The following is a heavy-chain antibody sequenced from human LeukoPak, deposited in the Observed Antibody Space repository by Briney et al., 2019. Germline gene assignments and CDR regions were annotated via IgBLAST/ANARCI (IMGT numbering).Heavy chain of an antibody. V-gene: IGHV3-23*01. CDR2: ISGSGGST. J-gene: IGHJ4*02. D-gene: IGHD6-19*01. Sequence: GRSLRPSLAALGFAFTSYAMSWFGQSPGKGLEWVSAISGSGGSTYYADSVKGRFTISRDNSKNTLYLQMNSLRAEDTAVYYCAKIDAVAGTGYWGQGTLVTVSS. CDR1: GFAFTSYA. CDR3: AKIDAVAGTGY.